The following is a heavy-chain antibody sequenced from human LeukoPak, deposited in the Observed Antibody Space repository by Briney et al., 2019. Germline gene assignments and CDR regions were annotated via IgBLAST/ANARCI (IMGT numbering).Heavy chain of an antibody. V-gene: IGHV4-30-2*01. CDR1: GGSISSGGYS. J-gene: IGHJ4*02. D-gene: IGHD3-10*01. Sequence: PSQTLSLTCAGSGGSISSGGYSWSWIRQPPGKGLEWIGYIYHSGSTYYNPSLKSRVTISVDRSKNQFSLKLSSVTAADTAVYYCAREYGSGSYSHFDYWGQGTLVTVSS. CDR2: IYHSGST. CDR3: AREYGSGSYSHFDY.